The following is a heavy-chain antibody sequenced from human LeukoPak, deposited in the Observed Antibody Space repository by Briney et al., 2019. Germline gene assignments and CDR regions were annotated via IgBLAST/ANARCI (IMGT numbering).Heavy chain of an antibody. D-gene: IGHD6-13*01. CDR2: IFYSGTT. CDR3: ARGGSAAKYYFDS. V-gene: IGHV4-59*11. Sequence: SETLSLACTVSNDSISPLYWGWIRQPPGKGLEFIGYIFYSGTTNFNPSLKSRVTLSVDTSKNQFSLRLNSVTAADTAVYYCARGGSAAKYYFDSWGQGTLVTVSS. CDR1: NDSISPLY. J-gene: IGHJ4*02.